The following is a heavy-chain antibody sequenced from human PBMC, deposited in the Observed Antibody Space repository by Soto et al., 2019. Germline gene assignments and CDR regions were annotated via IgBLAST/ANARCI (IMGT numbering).Heavy chain of an antibody. V-gene: IGHV3-48*02. CDR1: GFSLANYP. Sequence: GGSLRLSCVASGFSLANYPMNWVRQTPGKGLEWISYSSPRGDAIYYADSVEGRFTISRDNARNSLSLHMSSLRDEDSALYYCAKGPHTNVGWPYYFESWGQGVPVTVSS. CDR3: AKGPHTNVGWPYYFES. CDR2: SSPRGDAI. J-gene: IGHJ4*02. D-gene: IGHD6-19*01.